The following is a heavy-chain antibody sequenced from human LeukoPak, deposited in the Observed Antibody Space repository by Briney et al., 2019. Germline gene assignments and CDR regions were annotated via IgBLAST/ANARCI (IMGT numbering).Heavy chain of an antibody. V-gene: IGHV3-33*01. J-gene: IGHJ4*02. CDR2: IWYDGSNK. CDR1: GFTFSSYG. Sequence: PGGSLRLSCAASGFTFSSYGMHWVRQAPGKGLEWVAVIWYDGSNKYYADSLKGRFTISRDNSKNTLYLQMNSLRAEDTAVYYCAREVKYGSSWYSLHFDYWGQGTLVTVSS. CDR3: AREVKYGSSWYSLHFDY. D-gene: IGHD6-13*01.